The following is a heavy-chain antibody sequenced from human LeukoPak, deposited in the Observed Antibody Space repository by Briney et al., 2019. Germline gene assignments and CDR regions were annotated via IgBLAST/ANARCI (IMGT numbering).Heavy chain of an antibody. Sequence: SETLSLTCTVSGGSISSGGYYWSWIRQHPGKGLEWIRYIYYSGSTYYNPSLKSRVTISVDTSKNQFSLKLSSVTAADTAVYYCAIDSSGWSYDAFDIWGQGTMVTVSS. D-gene: IGHD6-19*01. CDR2: IYYSGST. V-gene: IGHV4-31*03. CDR3: AIDSSGWSYDAFDI. CDR1: GGSISSGGYY. J-gene: IGHJ3*02.